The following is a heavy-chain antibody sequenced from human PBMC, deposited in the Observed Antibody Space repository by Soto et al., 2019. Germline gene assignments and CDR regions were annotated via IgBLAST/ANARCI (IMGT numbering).Heavy chain of an antibody. CDR3: AREILPLYCSRDCYPYFDY. V-gene: IGHV3-30*04. CDR2: ISFDGKNK. Sequence: QVQLVESGGGVVQPGRSLRLSCAASGFTFSDYAMHWVRQAPGKGLEWVTVISFDGKNKYYADSVKGRFTISRDDSKNTLYLQMNSLRTEDTAVYYCAREILPLYCSRDCYPYFDYWGQGALVTVSS. CDR1: GFTFSDYA. J-gene: IGHJ4*02. D-gene: IGHD2-21*02.